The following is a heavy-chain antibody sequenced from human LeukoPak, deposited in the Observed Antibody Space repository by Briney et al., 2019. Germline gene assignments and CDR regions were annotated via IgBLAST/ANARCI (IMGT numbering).Heavy chain of an antibody. CDR2: IIPIFGTA. J-gene: IGHJ4*02. D-gene: IGHD3-9*01. CDR3: ASYKGEWTYYDIIGVLDH. V-gene: IGHV1-69*05. CDR1: GGTFSSYA. Sequence: GASVTVSCKASGGTFSSYAISWVRQAPGQGLDWMGRIIPIFGTANYAQKFQGRVTITTDESTSTAYMELSSLRSEDTAVYNCASYKGEWTYYDIIGVLDHWGQGTLVTVSS.